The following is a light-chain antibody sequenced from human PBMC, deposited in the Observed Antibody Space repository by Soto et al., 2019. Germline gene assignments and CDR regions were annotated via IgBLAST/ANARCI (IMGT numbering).Light chain of an antibody. V-gene: IGKV1-39*01. J-gene: IGKJ5*01. CDR3: QQYSNWPIT. CDR2: AAS. Sequence: DIQMTQSPSSLSASIGDRVTITCQASQNITNNLSWYQQKPGKAPKLLIYAASTLQSGVPSRFSGSGSGTDFTLTFSSLEPEDFAVYYCQQYSNWPITFGQGTRLEIK. CDR1: QNITNN.